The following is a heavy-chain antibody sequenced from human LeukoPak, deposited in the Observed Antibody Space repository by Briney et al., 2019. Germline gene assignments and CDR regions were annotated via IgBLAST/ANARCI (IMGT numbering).Heavy chain of an antibody. Sequence: SETLSLTCAVYGGSFSGYYWSWIRQPPGKGLEWIGSIYYSGSTYYNPSLKSRVTISVDTSKNQFSLKLSSVTAADTAVYYCASLAGSYVGYNWFDPWGQGTLVTVSS. V-gene: IGHV4-34*01. CDR2: IYYSGST. CDR1: GGSFSGYY. J-gene: IGHJ5*02. CDR3: ASLAGSYVGYNWFDP. D-gene: IGHD3-10*01.